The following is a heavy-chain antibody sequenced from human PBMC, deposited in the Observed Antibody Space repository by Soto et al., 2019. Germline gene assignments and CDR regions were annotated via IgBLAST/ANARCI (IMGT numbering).Heavy chain of an antibody. CDR2: INPNSGGT. Sequence: QVQLVQSGAEVKKPGASVKVSCKASGYTFTGYYMHWVRQAPGQGLEWMGWINPNSGGTNYAQKFQGWVTMTRDTSISTAYMELSRLRSDDTAVYYCARGGSVLLWFGEYYYYYCMDVWGQGTTVTVSS. J-gene: IGHJ6*02. CDR3: ARGGSVLLWFGEYYYYYCMDV. CDR1: GYTFTGYY. D-gene: IGHD3-10*01. V-gene: IGHV1-2*04.